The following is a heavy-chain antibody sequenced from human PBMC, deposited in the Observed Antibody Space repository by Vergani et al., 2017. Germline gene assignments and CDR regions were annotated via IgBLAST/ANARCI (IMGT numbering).Heavy chain of an antibody. CDR3: AKVYCSSTTCYRNWFDP. J-gene: IGHJ5*02. CDR2: ISGSGGST. V-gene: IGHV3-23*01. Sequence: EVQLLESGGGLVLPGWSLRLSCAASGFTFSSYAMSWVRQAPGKGLEWVSTISGSGGSTYYADSVKGRFTISRDNSKNTLYLQMNSLRAEDTAVYYCAKVYCSSTTCYRNWFDPWGQGTLVTVSS. D-gene: IGHD2-2*02. CDR1: GFTFSSYA.